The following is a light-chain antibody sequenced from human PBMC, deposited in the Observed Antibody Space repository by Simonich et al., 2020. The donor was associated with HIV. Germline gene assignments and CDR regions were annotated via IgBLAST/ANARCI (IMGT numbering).Light chain of an antibody. V-gene: IGKV4-1*01. CDR2: WAS. CDR1: QSLLYSSNNKNS. J-gene: IGKJ4*01. CDR3: QQYYGTPLS. Sequence: DIVMTQSPDSLAVSLGERATINCKSSQSLLYSSNNKNSLVWYQQKPGQPPKLLIYWASTRESGVPDRFSGSGSGTDFTLTISSLQAEDVAVYYCQQYYGTPLSFGGGTKVEVK.